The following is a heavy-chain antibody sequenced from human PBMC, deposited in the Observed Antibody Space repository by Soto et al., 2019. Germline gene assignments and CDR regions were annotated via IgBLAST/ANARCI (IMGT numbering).Heavy chain of an antibody. CDR1: GGSISSYY. V-gene: IGHV4-59*08. J-gene: IGHJ3*02. D-gene: IGHD2-2*03. Sequence: SETLSLTCTVSGGSISSYYWSWIRQPPGKGLEWIGYIYYSGSTNYNPSLKSRVTISVDTSKNQFSLKLSSVTAADTAVYYCARQGGYFRAFDIWGQGTMVTVSS. CDR2: IYYSGST. CDR3: ARQGGYFRAFDI.